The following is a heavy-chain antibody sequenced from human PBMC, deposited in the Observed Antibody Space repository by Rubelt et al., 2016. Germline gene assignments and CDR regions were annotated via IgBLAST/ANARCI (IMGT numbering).Heavy chain of an antibody. D-gene: IGHD1/OR15-1a*01. CDR1: GYSISSGHY. J-gene: IGHJ5*02. CDR3: TTISLTGTSARGYFGP. V-gene: IGHV4-38-2*02. CDR2: IYHSGST. Sequence: QVQLQESGPGLVKSSETLSLTCTVSGYSISSGHYWGWIRQPPGKGLEWIGIIYHSGSTYYNPSLKRRITIIVDTSKNQFSLKLSSVTAADTAVYFCTTISLTGTSARGYFGPWGQGTLVTVSS.